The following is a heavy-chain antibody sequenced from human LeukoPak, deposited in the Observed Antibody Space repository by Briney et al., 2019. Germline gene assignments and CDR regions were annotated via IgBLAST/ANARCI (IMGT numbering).Heavy chain of an antibody. CDR1: GGSIISYY. CDR2: IYSSGST. Sequence: SETLSLTCTVSGGSIISYYWGWIRQPPGEGLEWIGRIYSSGSTNYNPSLNSRVTMSVDTSKNQFSLKLSSVTAADTAVYYCARETEAGAYFDYWGQGSLVTVSS. J-gene: IGHJ4*02. CDR3: ARETEAGAYFDY. V-gene: IGHV4-4*07. D-gene: IGHD6-25*01.